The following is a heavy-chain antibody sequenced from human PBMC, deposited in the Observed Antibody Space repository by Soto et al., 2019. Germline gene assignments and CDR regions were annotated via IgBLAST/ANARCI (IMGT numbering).Heavy chain of an antibody. CDR1: GYAFTTYG. V-gene: IGHV1-18*01. J-gene: IGHJ4*02. CDR2: ISAHNGNT. CDR3: ARGRYGDY. D-gene: IGHD1-1*01. Sequence: QVHLVQSGAEVKKPGASVKVSCKGSGYAFTTYGITWVRQAPGQGLEWMGWISAHNGNTNDAQKLQGRVTVTRDTSPSTAYMELRSLRSDATAVYYCARGRYGDYWGQGALVTVSS.